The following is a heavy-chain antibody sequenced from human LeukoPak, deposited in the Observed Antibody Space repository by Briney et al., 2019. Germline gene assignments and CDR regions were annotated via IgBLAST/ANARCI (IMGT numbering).Heavy chain of an antibody. CDR2: INHSGST. V-gene: IGHV4-34*01. Sequence: SETLSLTCAVYGGSFSGYYWSWIRQPPGKVLEWIGEINHSGSTNYNPSLKSRVTISVDTSKNQFSLKLSSVTAADTAVYYCAREDLMVRGVITRIGFDPWGQGTLVTVSS. CDR1: GGSFSGYY. D-gene: IGHD3-10*01. J-gene: IGHJ5*02. CDR3: AREDLMVRGVITRIGFDP.